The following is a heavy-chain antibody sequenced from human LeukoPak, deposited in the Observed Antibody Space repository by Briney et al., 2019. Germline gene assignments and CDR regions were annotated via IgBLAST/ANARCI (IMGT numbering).Heavy chain of an antibody. Sequence: SETLSLTCTVSGGSISSGGYYWSWIRQHPGKGLEWIGYIYYSGSTYYNPSLKSRVTISVDTSKNQFSLKLSSVTAADTAVYYCARGSRTMDDFWIDPWGQGTLVTVSS. CDR2: IYYSGST. CDR3: ARGSRTMDDFWIDP. CDR1: GGSISSGGYY. J-gene: IGHJ5*02. V-gene: IGHV4-31*03. D-gene: IGHD3-3*01.